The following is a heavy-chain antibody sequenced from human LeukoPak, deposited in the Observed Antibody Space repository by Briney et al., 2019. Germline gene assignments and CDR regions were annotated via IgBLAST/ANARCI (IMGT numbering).Heavy chain of an antibody. Sequence: GGSLRLSCAASGFTFSGYWMSWVRQTPEKGLEWVSNIKQDGYEKYYVDSVKGRFTISRDNAKNSLYLQMNSLRADDTAVYYCARDKIVGPTTLDYWGQGTLVTVSS. CDR3: ARDKIVGPTTLDY. CDR1: GFTFSGYW. J-gene: IGHJ4*02. V-gene: IGHV3-7*01. CDR2: IKQDGYEK. D-gene: IGHD1-26*01.